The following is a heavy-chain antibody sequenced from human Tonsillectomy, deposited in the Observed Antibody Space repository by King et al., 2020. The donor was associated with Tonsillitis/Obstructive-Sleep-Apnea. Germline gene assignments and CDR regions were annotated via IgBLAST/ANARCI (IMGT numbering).Heavy chain of an antibody. J-gene: IGHJ4*02. V-gene: IGHV1-69*12. Sequence: QLVQSGAEVKKPGSSVKVSCKASGGTFSSYTINWVRQAPGQGLEWMGGIIPIFGTASYAQRFQGRFTITADESTSTAYMELSSLRSEDTAVYYCARGLGYCSGTTCPSYFDYWGQGTLLTVSS. D-gene: IGHD2-2*01. CDR2: IIPIFGTA. CDR1: GGTFSSYT. CDR3: ARGLGYCSGTTCPSYFDY.